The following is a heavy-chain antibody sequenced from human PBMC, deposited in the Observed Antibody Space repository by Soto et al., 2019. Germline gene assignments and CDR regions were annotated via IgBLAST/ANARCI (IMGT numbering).Heavy chain of an antibody. J-gene: IGHJ6*02. V-gene: IGHV1-69*05. D-gene: IGHD2-8*01. CDR2: IIPIFGTA. CDR1: GGTFSSYA. CDR3: ARGHSTDCSNGVCSFFYNHEMDV. Sequence: SVKVSCKASGGTFSSYAISWVRQAPGQGLEWMGGIIPIFGTANYAQKFQGWVTMTRDRSISTVYMELTRPRSDDTAVYFCARGHSTDCSNGVCSFFYNHEMDVWGQGTTVTVSS.